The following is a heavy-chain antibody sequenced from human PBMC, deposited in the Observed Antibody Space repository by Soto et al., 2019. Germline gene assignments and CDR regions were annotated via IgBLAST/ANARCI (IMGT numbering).Heavy chain of an antibody. J-gene: IGHJ4*02. CDR3: ARGGGPYVWFNEF. D-gene: IGHD3-16*01. V-gene: IGHV1-69*13. CDR2: IIPVFGTT. Sequence: AXSVKVSCKDSVGLFSSFAISWVRQAPGQGLEWMGGIIPVFGTTNYAQKFQGRVTITADESTNTAYMELSSLRSDDTAMYYCARGGGPYVWFNEFWGQGTQVTVSS. CDR1: VGLFSSFA.